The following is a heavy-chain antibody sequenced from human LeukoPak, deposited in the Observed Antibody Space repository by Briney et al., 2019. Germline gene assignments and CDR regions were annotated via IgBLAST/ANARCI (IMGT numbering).Heavy chain of an antibody. Sequence: GGSLRLSCAASGFTFSSYGMHWVRQAPGKGLEWVAVISYDGSNKYYADSVKGRFTISRDNSKNTLYLQMNSLRAEDTAVYYCAKDIHDYEHLGADYWGQGTLVTVSS. CDR3: AKDIHDYEHLGADY. J-gene: IGHJ4*02. CDR1: GFTFSSYG. D-gene: IGHD4-17*01. CDR2: ISYDGSNK. V-gene: IGHV3-30*18.